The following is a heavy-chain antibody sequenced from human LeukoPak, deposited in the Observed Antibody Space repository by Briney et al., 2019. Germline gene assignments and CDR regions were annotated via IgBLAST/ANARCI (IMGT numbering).Heavy chain of an antibody. CDR2: IYHSGST. CDR3: ASLARSGMDV. Sequence: PSETLSLTCAVSGGSISSGGYSWSWIRQPPGKGLEWIGYIYHSGSTYYNPSLKSRVTISVDRSKNQFSLKLSSVTAADTAVYYCASLARSGMDVWGQGTTVTVSS. CDR1: GGSISSGGYS. J-gene: IGHJ6*02. D-gene: IGHD5-12*01. V-gene: IGHV4-30-2*01.